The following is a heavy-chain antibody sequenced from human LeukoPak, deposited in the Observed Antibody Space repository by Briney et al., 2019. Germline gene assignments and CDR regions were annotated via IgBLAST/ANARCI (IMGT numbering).Heavy chain of an antibody. CDR2: INPNSGGT. J-gene: IGHJ3*02. CDR3: ARQRSGWSYDAFDI. CDR1: GYTFTGYH. D-gene: IGHD6-19*01. V-gene: IGHV1-2*06. Sequence: GASVKVSCKASGYTFTGYHMHWVRQAPGQGLEWMGRINPNSGGTTYAQKFQGRVTKTRDTSISTAYMELSRLRSDDTAVFYCARQRSGWSYDAFDIWGQGTMVTVSS.